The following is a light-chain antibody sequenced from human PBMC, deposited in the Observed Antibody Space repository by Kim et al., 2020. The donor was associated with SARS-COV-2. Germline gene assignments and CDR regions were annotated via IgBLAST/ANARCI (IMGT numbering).Light chain of an antibody. Sequence: SGFAGERATTSCTTSQSVSNILAWYQQKPGQAPRLLISGASTRATGIPVRFIGSGSGTVFTLTITSLQSEDSAVYYCQQYENWLTFGGGTKVDIK. V-gene: IGKV3-15*01. J-gene: IGKJ4*01. CDR1: QSVSNI. CDR2: GAS. CDR3: QQYENWLT.